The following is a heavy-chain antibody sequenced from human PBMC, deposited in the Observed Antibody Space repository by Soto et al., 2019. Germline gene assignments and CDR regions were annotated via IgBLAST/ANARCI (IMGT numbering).Heavy chain of an antibody. CDR2: INHSGST. J-gene: IGHJ4*02. Sequence: KGLEWIGEINHSGSTNYNPSLKSRVTISVDTSKNQFSLKLSSVTAADTAVYYCARGRGSSCYHQYYFEYWGQGTLVTVSS. CDR3: ARGRGSSCYHQYYFEY. V-gene: IGHV4-34*01. D-gene: IGHD6-13*01.